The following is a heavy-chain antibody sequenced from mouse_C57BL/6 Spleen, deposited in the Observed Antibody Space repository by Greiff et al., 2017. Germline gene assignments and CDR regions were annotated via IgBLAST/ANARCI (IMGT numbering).Heavy chain of an antibody. V-gene: IGHV1-61*01. D-gene: IGHD1-1*01. J-gene: IGHJ3*01. CDR2: IYPSDSET. CDR3: AGGYYGY. CDR1: GYTFTSYG. Sequence: QVQLQQPGAELVRPGSSVKLSCKASGYTFTSYGMEWVKQRPGQGLEWIGNIYPSDSETHYNQQFKDKATLTVDQSSSPAFMQLSSLTSEDSAVYYCAGGYYGYWGQGTLVTVSA.